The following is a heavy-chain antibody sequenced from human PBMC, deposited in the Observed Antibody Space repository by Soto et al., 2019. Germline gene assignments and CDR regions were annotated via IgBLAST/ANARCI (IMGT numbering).Heavy chain of an antibody. J-gene: IGHJ4*02. Sequence: ASVKVSCKASGYTFTGYYMHWVRQAPGQGLEWMGWINPNSGGTNYAQKFQGWVTMTRDTSISTAYMELSRLRSDDTAVYYCARDALLKDSSGPGPNWGQGTLVTVSS. CDR3: ARDALLKDSSGPGPN. D-gene: IGHD3-22*01. CDR2: INPNSGGT. V-gene: IGHV1-2*04. CDR1: GYTFTGYY.